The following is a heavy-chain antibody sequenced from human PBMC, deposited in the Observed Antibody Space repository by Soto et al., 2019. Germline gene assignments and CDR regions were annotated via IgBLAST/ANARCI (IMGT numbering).Heavy chain of an antibody. D-gene: IGHD3-10*01. CDR2: IKSKTDGGTT. V-gene: IGHV3-15*07. CDR1: GFTFSNAW. CDR3: TTDGYYYGSGSYFDY. Sequence: GGSLRLSCAASGFTFSNAWMNWVRQAPGKGLEWVGRIKSKTDGGTTDYAAPVKGRFTISRDDSKNTLYLQMNSLKTEDTAVYYCTTDGYYYGSGSYFDYWGQGTLVTVSS. J-gene: IGHJ4*02.